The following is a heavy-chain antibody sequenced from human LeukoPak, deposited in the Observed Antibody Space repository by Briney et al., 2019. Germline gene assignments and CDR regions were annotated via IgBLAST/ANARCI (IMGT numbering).Heavy chain of an antibody. V-gene: IGHV3-7*03. CDR2: IKQDGSEK. J-gene: IGHJ4*02. CDR1: GFTFSNYW. CDR3: ARDHGRYCSGGSCYFGGFFEY. D-gene: IGHD2-15*01. Sequence: GGSLRLSCAASGFTFSNYWMSWVRQAPGKGLEWVANIKQDGSEKYYVDSVKGRFTISRDNAKNSLYLQMNSLRTEDTAVYYCARDHGRYCSGGSCYFGGFFEYWGQGTLGTVSS.